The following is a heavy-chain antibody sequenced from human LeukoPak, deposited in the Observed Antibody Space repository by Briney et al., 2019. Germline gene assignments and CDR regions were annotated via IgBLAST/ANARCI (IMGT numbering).Heavy chain of an antibody. CDR1: GASISSYY. CDR3: ARTPNQGYYYYGMDV. Sequence: SETLSLTCTVSGASISSYYRSWIRQPPGKGLEWIGYIYYSGSTNYNPSLKSRVTISVDTSKKQFSLKLSSVTAADTAVYYCARTPNQGYYYYGMDVWGQGTTVTVSS. CDR2: IYYSGST. J-gene: IGHJ6*02. V-gene: IGHV4-59*01.